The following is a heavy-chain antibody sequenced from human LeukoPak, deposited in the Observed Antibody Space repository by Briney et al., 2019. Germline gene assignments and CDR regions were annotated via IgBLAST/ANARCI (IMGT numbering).Heavy chain of an antibody. D-gene: IGHD1-7*01. CDR1: GFTFSSYS. J-gene: IGHJ4*02. Sequence: GGSLRLSCAASGFTFSSYSMNWVRQAPGKGLEWVSSISSSSSYIYYADSVKGRFTISRDNAKNSLYLQMNSLRAEDTAVYYCARDFYNWNSYYFDYWGQGTLVTVSS. CDR3: ARDFYNWNSYYFDY. CDR2: ISSSSSYI. V-gene: IGHV3-21*01.